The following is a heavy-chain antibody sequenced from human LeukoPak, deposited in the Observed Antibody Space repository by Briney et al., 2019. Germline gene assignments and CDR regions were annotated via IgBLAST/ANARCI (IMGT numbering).Heavy chain of an antibody. J-gene: IGHJ4*02. Sequence: ASVKVSCKASGYTFTGYYMHWVRQAPGQGLEWMGWMNPNSGNTGFAQRFQGRLTFTTNTSINTAYMELSSLRSEDMAVYYCARGHYDFWSGEGDYFDYWGQGTLVTVSS. CDR3: ARGHYDFWSGEGDYFDY. CDR1: GYTFTGYY. D-gene: IGHD3-3*01. V-gene: IGHV1-8*03. CDR2: MNPNSGNT.